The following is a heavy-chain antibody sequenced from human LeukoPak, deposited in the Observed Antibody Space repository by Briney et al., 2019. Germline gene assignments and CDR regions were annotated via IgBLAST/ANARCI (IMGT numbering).Heavy chain of an antibody. CDR3: ARDPDYYDSSGYYQRYFDY. CDR1: GFTFSSYG. CDR2: IWYDGSNK. D-gene: IGHD3-22*01. Sequence: PGRSLRLSCAASGFTFSSYGMHWVRQAPGKGLEWVAVIWYDGSNKYYADSVKGRSTISRDNSKNTLYLQMNSLRAEDTAVYYCARDPDYYDSSGYYQRYFDYWGQGTLVTVSS. J-gene: IGHJ4*02. V-gene: IGHV3-33*01.